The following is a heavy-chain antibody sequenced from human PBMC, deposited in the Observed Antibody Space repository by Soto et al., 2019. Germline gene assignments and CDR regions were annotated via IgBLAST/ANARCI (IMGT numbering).Heavy chain of an antibody. Sequence: PGESLKISCKGSGYSFTSYWISWVRQMPGKGLEWMGRIDPSDSYTNYSPSFQGHVTISADKSISTAYLQWSSLKASDTAMYYWSRVGIAAAGGNYYYYYGMDVWGQGTTVTVSS. V-gene: IGHV5-10-1*01. J-gene: IGHJ6*02. CDR2: IDPSDSYT. CDR3: SRVGIAAAGGNYYYYYGMDV. D-gene: IGHD6-13*01. CDR1: GYSFTSYW.